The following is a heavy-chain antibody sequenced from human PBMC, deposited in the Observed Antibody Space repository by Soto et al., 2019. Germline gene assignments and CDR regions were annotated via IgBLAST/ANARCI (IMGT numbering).Heavy chain of an antibody. J-gene: IGHJ4*02. CDR3: ARFAGATSDF. V-gene: IGHV4-31*03. Sequence: QVQLQESGPGLVKPSQTLSLTCTVSGASITSGGYFWTWIRQHPGKGLEWIGYIYYSGSTYYNPSLKSRVTMSLDTSKKQCSLKLSSVTAADTAMYYCARFAGATSDFWGQGTLVTVSS. CDR1: GASITSGGYF. CDR2: IYYSGST. D-gene: IGHD3-10*01.